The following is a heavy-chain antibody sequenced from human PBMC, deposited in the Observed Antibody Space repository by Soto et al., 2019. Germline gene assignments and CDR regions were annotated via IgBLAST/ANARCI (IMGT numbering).Heavy chain of an antibody. CDR3: AGAGGGAAGVFDY. CDR2: IIPIFGTA. J-gene: IGHJ4*02. Sequence: QVQLVQSGAEVKKPGSSVKVSCKASGGTFSSYAISWVRQAPGQGLEWMGGIIPIFGTANYAQKFQGRVTXIXSVXTSTAYIELSSLSSEDTAVYYSAGAGGGAAGVFDYWCQGTLVTVSS. CDR1: GGTFSSYA. V-gene: IGHV1-69*12. D-gene: IGHD6-13*01.